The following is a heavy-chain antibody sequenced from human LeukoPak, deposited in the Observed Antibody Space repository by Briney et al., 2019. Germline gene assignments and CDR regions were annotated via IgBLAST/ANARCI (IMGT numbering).Heavy chain of an antibody. CDR3: AKGRAGYTNPYYFDY. J-gene: IGHJ4*02. Sequence: GGSLRLSCAASGFTFSTYAMSWVRQAPGKGLEWVSTISGSGANTYYADSVRGRFTISRDNSKNTLYLHMNSLRVGDTAVYYCAKGRAGYTNPYYFDYWGQGTLGTRSS. CDR1: GFTFSTYA. D-gene: IGHD6-13*01. V-gene: IGHV3-23*01. CDR2: ISGSGANT.